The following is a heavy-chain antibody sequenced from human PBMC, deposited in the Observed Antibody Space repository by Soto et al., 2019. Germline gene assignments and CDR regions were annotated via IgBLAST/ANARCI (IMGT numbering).Heavy chain of an antibody. CDR2: MYYSGST. CDR3: ARLDCVSPRCHFDY. Sequence: PSESVSLTCTVSGDSVSSDGYYWSWIRQPPGKDLEWIGYMYYSGSTNSNPSLTSRVTMSVDTSKNQFSLNLSSVTAADSAMYYCARLDCVSPRCHFDYWGQGVLVT. V-gene: IGHV4-61*08. CDR1: GDSVSSDGYY. D-gene: IGHD2-2*01. J-gene: IGHJ4*02.